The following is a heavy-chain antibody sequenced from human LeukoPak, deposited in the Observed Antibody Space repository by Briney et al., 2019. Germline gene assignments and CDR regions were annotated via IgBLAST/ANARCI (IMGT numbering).Heavy chain of an antibody. Sequence: KPSETLSLTCTVSGGSISSYYWSWIRQPPGKGLEWIGYIYYSGSTNYNPSLKSRVTISVDTSKNQFSLKLSSVTAADTAVYYCARKGGGYDFWSGYSNYYYYYMDVWGKGTTVTVSS. CDR1: GGSISSYY. CDR2: IYYSGST. D-gene: IGHD3-3*01. J-gene: IGHJ6*03. CDR3: ARKGGGYDFWSGYSNYYYYYMDV. V-gene: IGHV4-59*01.